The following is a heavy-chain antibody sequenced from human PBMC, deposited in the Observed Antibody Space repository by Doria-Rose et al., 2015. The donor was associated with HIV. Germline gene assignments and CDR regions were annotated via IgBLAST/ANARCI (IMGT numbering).Heavy chain of an antibody. D-gene: IGHD6-13*01. CDR3: ARIKSSRWYHKYFVDF. J-gene: IGHJ4*02. CDR1: GVSLSSPGVG. V-gene: IGHV2-26*01. CDR2: IFSDDER. Sequence: QVQLVQSGPVLVKPTETLTLTCTVSGVSLSSPGVGVSWIRQPPGKALEWLANIFSDDERSYKTSLNSRLTISRGTSKSQVVLTMTDMDPVDTATYYCARIKSSRWYHKYFVDFWGQGTLVIVSA.